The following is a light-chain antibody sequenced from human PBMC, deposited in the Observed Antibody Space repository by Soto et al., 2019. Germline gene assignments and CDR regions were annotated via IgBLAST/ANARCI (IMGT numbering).Light chain of an antibody. J-gene: IGKJ1*01. CDR3: LHHGSSLWT. V-gene: IGKV3-20*01. CDR1: QSVSNDY. Sequence: DMVVTQSPGTLSLSPGNRATLSSRASQSVSNDYVAWVQQKPGQIPRLLIYSESSRATGIPVMVRVSGSGTDFTLTISRLEPEDFAMYYCLHHGSSLWTFGQGTKVDIK. CDR2: SES.